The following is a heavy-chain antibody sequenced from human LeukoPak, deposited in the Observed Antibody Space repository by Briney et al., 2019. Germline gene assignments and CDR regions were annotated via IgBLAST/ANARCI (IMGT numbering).Heavy chain of an antibody. V-gene: IGHV3-21*01. CDR2: ISSSSSYI. J-gene: IGHJ4*02. CDR1: GFTFSSYS. D-gene: IGHD6-19*01. Sequence: PGGSLRLSWAASGFTFSSYSMNWVRQAPGKGLEWVSSISSSSSYIYYADSVKGRFTISRDNAKNSLYLQMNSLRAEDTAVYYCARVGAVAGTIVDYWGQGTLVTVSS. CDR3: ARVGAVAGTIVDY.